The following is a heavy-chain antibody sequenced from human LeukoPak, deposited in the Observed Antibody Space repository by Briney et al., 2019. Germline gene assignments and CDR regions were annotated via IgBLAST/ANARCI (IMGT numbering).Heavy chain of an antibody. CDR3: PSPEGSKQWLVPVDY. Sequence: GGSLRLSCAASGFTFSSYEMNWVRQAPGKGLEWVSGISGSGGSTYYADSVKGRFTISRDNSKSTLYLQMNSLRAEDTAVYYCPSPEGSKQWLVPVDYWGQGTLVTVSS. V-gene: IGHV3-23*01. D-gene: IGHD6-19*01. CDR1: GFTFSSYE. J-gene: IGHJ4*02. CDR2: ISGSGGST.